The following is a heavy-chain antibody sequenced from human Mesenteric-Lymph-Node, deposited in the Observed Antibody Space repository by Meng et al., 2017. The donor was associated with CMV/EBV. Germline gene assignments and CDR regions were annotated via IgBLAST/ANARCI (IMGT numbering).Heavy chain of an antibody. J-gene: IGHJ6*02. CDR2: ITSSGTGI. D-gene: IGHD2-2*01. V-gene: IGHV3-48*03. CDR3: ARDLSCSSTSCYPTEIHLTGYYYYYGMDV. Sequence: GGSLRLSCAASGFTFSSYEMNWVRQAPGKGLEWVSYITSSGTGIYYADSVKGRFSISRDNAKNSLYLHMNSLRAEDTAVYYCARDLSCSSTSCYPTEIHLTGYYYYYGMDVWGQGTTVTVSS. CDR1: GFTFSSYE.